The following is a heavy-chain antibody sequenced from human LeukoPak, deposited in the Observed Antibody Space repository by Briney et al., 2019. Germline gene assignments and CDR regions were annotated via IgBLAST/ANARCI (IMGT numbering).Heavy chain of an antibody. D-gene: IGHD6-19*01. CDR3: ARDGTGSNSGWYIH. CDR2: IWYDGSNK. CDR1: GFTFSSHG. Sequence: GRSLRLSCAPSGFTFSSHGMHSVRQAPGKGLEWVAVIWYDGSNKYYADSVKGRFTISRDNSKNTLYLQMNSLRAEDTAVYYCARDGTGSNSGWYIHWGQGALVTVSS. J-gene: IGHJ4*02. V-gene: IGHV3-33*01.